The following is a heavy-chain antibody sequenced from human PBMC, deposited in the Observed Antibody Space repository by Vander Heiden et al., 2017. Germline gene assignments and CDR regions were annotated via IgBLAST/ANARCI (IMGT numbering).Heavy chain of an antibody. CDR1: GRTFRSCP. V-gene: IGHV1-69*05. J-gene: IGHJ3*02. Sequence: QVQLAQSRAEMTKPRSSARAACKAAGRTFRSCPNSWVRQAPGQGLEWMGGIIPIFGTANDAQKFQGRVTLTPDESTSTAYMELSSLRSEDTAVYYCASCYYSSAFDIWGQGTMVTVSS. D-gene: IGHD1-26*01. CDR2: IIPIFGTA. CDR3: ASCYYSSAFDI.